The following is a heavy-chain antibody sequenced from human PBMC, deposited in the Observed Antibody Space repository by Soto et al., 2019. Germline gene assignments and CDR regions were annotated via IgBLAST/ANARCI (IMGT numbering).Heavy chain of an antibody. CDR2: INPNSGGT. CDR3: ARDGYSYGYWFDP. CDR1: GYTFTGYY. Sequence: ASVKGSCNASGYTFTGYYMHWVRQAPGQGLEWMGWINPNSGGTNYAQKFQGWVTMTRDTSISTAYMELSRLRSDDTAVYYCARDGYSYGYWFDPWGQGTLVTVSS. V-gene: IGHV1-2*04. J-gene: IGHJ5*02. D-gene: IGHD5-18*01.